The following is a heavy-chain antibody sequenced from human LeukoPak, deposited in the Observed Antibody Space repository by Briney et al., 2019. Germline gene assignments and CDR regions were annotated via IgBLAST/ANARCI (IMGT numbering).Heavy chain of an antibody. V-gene: IGHV4-39*07. D-gene: IGHD6-13*01. CDR2: IYYSGST. CDR3: ARVGVAIAAAGHFDY. Sequence: SETLSLTCTVSGGSISSSSYYWGWIRQPPGKGLEWIGSIYYSGSTYYNPSLKSRVTISVDTSKNQFSLKLSSVTAADTAVYYRARVGVAIAAAGHFDYWGQGTLVTVSS. CDR1: GGSISSSSYY. J-gene: IGHJ4*02.